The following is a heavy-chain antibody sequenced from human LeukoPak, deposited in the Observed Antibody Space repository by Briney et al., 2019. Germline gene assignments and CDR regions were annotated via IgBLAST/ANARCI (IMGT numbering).Heavy chain of an antibody. J-gene: IGHJ6*03. CDR1: GGSTSTYY. D-gene: IGHD3-22*01. V-gene: IGHV4-4*07. CDR3: ARTRYDYYDSSGEVSYYMDV. CDR2: IYTSGST. Sequence: SETLSLTCTVSGGSTSTYYWSWIRQPAGKGLEWIGRIYTSGSTNYNPSLKSRVTMSVDTSKNQFSLKLSSVTAADTAVYYCARTRYDYYDSSGEVSYYMDVWGKGTTVTISS.